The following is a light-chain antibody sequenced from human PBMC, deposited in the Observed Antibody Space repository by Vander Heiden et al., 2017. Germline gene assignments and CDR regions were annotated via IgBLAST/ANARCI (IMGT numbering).Light chain of an antibody. J-gene: IGLJ3*02. CDR2: ANN. V-gene: IGLV1-44*01. CDR1: SSNIEPKS. Sequence: QSVLIQPPSASGTPGQGVTISCSGNSSNIEPKSVNWYQQLPGTAPKLLIYANNQRPSGVPARFSGPKSGTSASLAIRGLQSADEADYYCAVWDDSLNGWVFGGGTKLTVL. CDR3: AVWDDSLNGWV.